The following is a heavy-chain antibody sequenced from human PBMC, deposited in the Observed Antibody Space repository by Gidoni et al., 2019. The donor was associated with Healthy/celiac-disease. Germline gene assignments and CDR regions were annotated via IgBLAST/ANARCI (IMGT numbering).Heavy chain of an antibody. J-gene: IGHJ4*02. CDR3: ARDRGSSWYEEFDY. V-gene: IGHV3-33*01. D-gene: IGHD6-13*01. Sequence: QVQLVESGGGVVQPGRSLRLSCAASAFPFGSYGMHWVRQAPRKGPEWVAVIGYDGSNKYYADSVKGRFTIARDNSKNTLYLQMNSLRAEDTAVYYCARDRGSSWYEEFDYWGQGTLVTVSS. CDR1: AFPFGSYG. CDR2: IGYDGSNK.